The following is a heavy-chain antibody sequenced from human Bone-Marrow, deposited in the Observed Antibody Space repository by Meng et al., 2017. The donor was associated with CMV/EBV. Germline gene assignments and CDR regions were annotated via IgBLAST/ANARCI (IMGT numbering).Heavy chain of an antibody. J-gene: IGHJ4*02. V-gene: IGHV3-30-3*01. CDR3: ARVFGAYYYDSSGYSGSDY. CDR1: GFTFSSYA. D-gene: IGHD3-22*01. Sequence: GESLKISCAASGFTFSSYAMHWVRQAPGKGLEWVAVISYDGSNKYYADSVKGRFTISRDNSKNTLYLQMSSLRAEDTAVYYCARVFGAYYYDSSGYSGSDYWGQGTLVTVSS. CDR2: ISYDGSNK.